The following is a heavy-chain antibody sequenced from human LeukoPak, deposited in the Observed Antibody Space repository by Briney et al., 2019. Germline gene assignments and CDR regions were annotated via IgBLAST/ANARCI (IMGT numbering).Heavy chain of an antibody. D-gene: IGHD1-14*01. CDR3: VPAFKREAPPPGFDF. CDR2: IKQDGSEK. V-gene: IGHV3-7*01. CDR1: GFTFSNYW. Sequence: TGGSLRLSCAASGFTFSNYWMSWVRQTPGKGLEWVANIKQDGSEKYYVDSVKGRFTISRDNAKNSLYLQMNSLTPEDTAVYYCVPAFKREAPPPGFDFWGQGTLVTVSS. J-gene: IGHJ4*02.